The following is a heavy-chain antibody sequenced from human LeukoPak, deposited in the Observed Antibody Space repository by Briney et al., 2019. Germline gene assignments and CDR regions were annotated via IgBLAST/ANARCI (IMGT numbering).Heavy chain of an antibody. V-gene: IGHV1-2*02. D-gene: IGHD1-26*01. J-gene: IGHJ6*03. CDR3: ARGSAYSGSYYYYYYMDV. CDR1: GYTFTGYY. Sequence: GASVKVSCKASGYTFTGYYMHWVRQAPGQGLEWMGWIDPNSGGTNYAQKFQGRVTMTRDTSISTAYMELSRLRSDDTAVYHCARGSAYSGSYYYYYYMDVWGKGTTVTVSS. CDR2: IDPNSGGT.